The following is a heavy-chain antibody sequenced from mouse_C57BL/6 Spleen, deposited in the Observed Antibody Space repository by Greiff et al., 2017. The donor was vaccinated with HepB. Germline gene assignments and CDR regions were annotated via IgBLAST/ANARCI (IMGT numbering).Heavy chain of an antibody. CDR3: ARYYGSSQVSRYFDV. D-gene: IGHD1-1*01. CDR1: GFNIKNTY. J-gene: IGHJ1*03. CDR2: IDPANGNT. Sequence: EVQLQQSVAELVRPGASVKLSCTASGFNIKNTYMHWVKQRPEQGLEWIGRIDPANGNTKYAPKFQGKATITADTSSNTAYLQLSSLTSEDTAIYYCARYYGSSQVSRYFDVWGTGTTVTVSS. V-gene: IGHV14-3*01.